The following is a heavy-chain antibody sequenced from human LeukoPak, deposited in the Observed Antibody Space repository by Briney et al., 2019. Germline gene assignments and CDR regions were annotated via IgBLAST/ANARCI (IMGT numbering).Heavy chain of an antibody. CDR3: ARVGSGVNGPVDY. CDR2: INHSGST. V-gene: IGHV4-34*01. J-gene: IGHJ4*02. Sequence: EPSETLSLTCAVYGGSFSGYYWSWIRQPPGKGLEWIGEINHSGSTNYNPSLKSRVTISVDTSKSQFSLKLSSVTAADTAVYYCARVGSGVNGPVDYWGQGTLVTVSS. CDR1: GGSFSGYY. D-gene: IGHD3-10*01.